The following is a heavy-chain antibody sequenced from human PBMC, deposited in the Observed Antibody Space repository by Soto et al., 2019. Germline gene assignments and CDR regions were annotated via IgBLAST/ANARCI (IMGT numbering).Heavy chain of an antibody. D-gene: IGHD6-19*01. J-gene: IGHJ4*02. Sequence: QVQLVQSGAEVKKPGASVKVSCKASGYTFTGYYMHWVRQAPGQGLEWMGWINPNSGGTNYAQKFQGWVTMTRDTSISTAYMELSRLRSDDTAVYYCARDKGQWALKYYFDYWGQGTLVTVSS. CDR2: INPNSGGT. CDR1: GYTFTGYY. V-gene: IGHV1-2*04. CDR3: ARDKGQWALKYYFDY.